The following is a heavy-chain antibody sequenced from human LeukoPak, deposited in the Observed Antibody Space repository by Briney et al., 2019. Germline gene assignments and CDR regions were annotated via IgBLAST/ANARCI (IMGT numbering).Heavy chain of an antibody. CDR3: ASGIFYASVQTWSPV. D-gene: IGHD3-16*01. V-gene: IGHV3-21*01. J-gene: IGHJ4*02. CDR1: GFSFNIYS. CDR2: ISFGSTYI. Sequence: PGGSLRLSCAASGFSFNIYSMNWVRQAPGRGLEWVSSISFGSTYISYADSVKGRFTISRDDAKKSLYLQMNGLRADDSAFYYCASGIFYASVQTWSPVWGQGTLVTVSS.